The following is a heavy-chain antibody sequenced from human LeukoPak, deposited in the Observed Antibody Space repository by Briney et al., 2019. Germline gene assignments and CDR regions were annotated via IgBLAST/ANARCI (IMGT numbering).Heavy chain of an antibody. V-gene: IGHV7-4-1*02. Sequence: GASVKVSCKASGYILTNYAMNWVRQAPGQGLEWMGWINTNTGNPTYAQGFTGRFVFSLDTSVSTAYLQISSLKAEDTAVYYCARDYSDILDYYYYYYYMDVWGKGTTVTVSS. CDR3: ARDYSDILDYYYYYYYMDV. CDR1: GYILTNYA. D-gene: IGHD3-9*01. J-gene: IGHJ6*03. CDR2: INTNTGNP.